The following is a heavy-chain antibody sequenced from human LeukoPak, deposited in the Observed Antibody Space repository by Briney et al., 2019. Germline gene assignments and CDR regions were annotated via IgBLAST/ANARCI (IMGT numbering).Heavy chain of an antibody. Sequence: GGSLRLSCAASGFTFSSYGMHWFRQAPGKGLDWVAYIRYHGSNINYADSVKGRFTISRDNSKDTLFLHMSTLRDADTDVYYCAKVLTGYCGSTSCPFDSWGQGTLVTVSS. CDR3: AKVLTGYCGSTSCPFDS. V-gene: IGHV3-30*02. D-gene: IGHD2-2*01. J-gene: IGHJ4*02. CDR2: IRYHGSNI. CDR1: GFTFSSYG.